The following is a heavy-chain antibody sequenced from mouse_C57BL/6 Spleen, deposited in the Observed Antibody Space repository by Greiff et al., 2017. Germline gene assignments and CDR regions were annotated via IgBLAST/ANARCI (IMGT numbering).Heavy chain of an antibody. CDR2: IDPSDSYT. CDR1: GYTFTSYW. J-gene: IGHJ2*01. V-gene: IGHV1-50*01. Sequence: VQLQQSGAELVKPGASVKLSCKASGYTFTSYWMQWVKQRPGQGLEWIGEIDPSDSYTNYNQKFKGKATLTVDTSSSTAYMQLSSLTSEDSAVYYCARGRVTTGPYFDYWGQGTTLTVSS. CDR3: ARGRVTTGPYFDY. D-gene: IGHD2-2*01.